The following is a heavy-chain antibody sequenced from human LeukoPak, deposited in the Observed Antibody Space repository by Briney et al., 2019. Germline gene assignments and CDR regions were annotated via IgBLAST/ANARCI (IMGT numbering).Heavy chain of an antibody. J-gene: IGHJ4*02. D-gene: IGHD6-13*01. Sequence: SETLSPTCTVSGGSISSYYWSWIRQPPGKGLEWIGYIYYSGSTNYNPSLKSRVTISVDTSKNQFSLKLSSVTAADTAVYYCARGGIASGSSWYYFDYWGQGTLVTVSS. CDR1: GGSISSYY. V-gene: IGHV4-59*01. CDR2: IYYSGST. CDR3: ARGGIASGSSWYYFDY.